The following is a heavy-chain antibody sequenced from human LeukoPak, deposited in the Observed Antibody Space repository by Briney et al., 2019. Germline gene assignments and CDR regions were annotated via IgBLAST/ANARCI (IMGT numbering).Heavy chain of an antibody. CDR1: GDSISSGAYY. J-gene: IGHJ5*02. D-gene: IGHD3-10*01. CDR3: ARGVQGWFAP. Sequence: SETLSLTCTVSGDSISSGAYYWTWVRQYPGTGLEWIGYISHIGTTYNNPSLKSRVSISVDTSRNQPSLRLTSVTAADTAVYYCARGVQGWFAPWGQGTLVTVSS. CDR2: ISHIGTT. V-gene: IGHV4-31*03.